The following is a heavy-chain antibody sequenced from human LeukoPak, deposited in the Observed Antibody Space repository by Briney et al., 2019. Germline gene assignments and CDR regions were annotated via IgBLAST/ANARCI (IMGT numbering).Heavy chain of an antibody. CDR2: ISSSSSYI. J-gene: IGHJ4*02. D-gene: IGHD2-2*01. CDR3: ASVVPSSTSCYY. CDR1: GFTFSSYS. Sequence: GGSLRLSCAASGFTFSSYSMNWVRQAPGKGLEWVSSISSSSSYIYYADSVKGRFTISRDNAKNSLYLQMNSLRAEDTAVYYCASVVPSSTSCYYWGQGTLVTVSS. V-gene: IGHV3-21*01.